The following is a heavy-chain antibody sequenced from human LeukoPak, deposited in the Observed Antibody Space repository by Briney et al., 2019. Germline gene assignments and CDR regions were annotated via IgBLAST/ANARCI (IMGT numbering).Heavy chain of an antibody. CDR2: IDQDGREK. CDR3: ARKAVSPLGAFDI. Sequence: GGSLRLSCAASGFTFSIFWMSWVRQAPGKGLEWVANIDQDGREKSFVDSVKGRFSISRDNAKNTLYLQMNSLRAEDTAVYYCARKAVSPLGAFDIWGQGTMVTVSS. CDR1: GFTFSIFW. D-gene: IGHD2-15*01. J-gene: IGHJ3*02. V-gene: IGHV3-7*01.